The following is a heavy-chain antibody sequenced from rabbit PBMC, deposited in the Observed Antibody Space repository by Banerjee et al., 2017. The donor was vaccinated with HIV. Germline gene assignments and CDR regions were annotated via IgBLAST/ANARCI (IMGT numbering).Heavy chain of an antibody. J-gene: IGHJ6*01. D-gene: IGHD8-1*01. Sequence: QSLEESGGDLVKPGASLTLTCTASGFSFSSNEYMCWVRQAPGKGLEWIGCIYGGDSGDIYHANWAKGRSTISRTSSTTVTLQMASLTAADTATYFCARDTGSSFSSYGMDLWGPGTLVTVS. CDR3: ARDTGSSFSSYGMDL. V-gene: IGHV1S40*01. CDR2: IYGGDSGDI. CDR1: GFSFSSNEY.